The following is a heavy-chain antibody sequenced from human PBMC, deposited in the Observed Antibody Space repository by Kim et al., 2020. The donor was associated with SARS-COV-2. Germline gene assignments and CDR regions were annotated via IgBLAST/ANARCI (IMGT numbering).Heavy chain of an antibody. Sequence: ASVKVSCKASGYTFTSYGISWVRQAPGQGLEWMGWINAYNGNTNYAQKLQGRVTMTTDTSTSTAYMELRSLRSDDTAMYYCAREGYSSIAARPADYWGQGTLVTVSS. CDR1: GYTFTSYG. D-gene: IGHD6-6*01. CDR3: AREGYSSIAARPADY. V-gene: IGHV1-18*01. CDR2: INAYNGNT. J-gene: IGHJ4*02.